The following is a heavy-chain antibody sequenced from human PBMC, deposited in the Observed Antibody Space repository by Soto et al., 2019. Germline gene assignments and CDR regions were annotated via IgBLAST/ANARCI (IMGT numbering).Heavy chain of an antibody. CDR2: IYSGGST. V-gene: IGHV3-53*04. CDR3: AKDTMWGGEVDYYGLDV. D-gene: IGHD3-16*01. Sequence: PGGSRRLSCAASGFTVSSNYMSWVRQAPGKGLEWVSVIYSGGSTYYADSVKCRFTISRHNSKNTLYLQMNSLRVEDMALYYCAKDTMWGGEVDYYGLDVWGQGT. J-gene: IGHJ6*02. CDR1: GFTVSSNY.